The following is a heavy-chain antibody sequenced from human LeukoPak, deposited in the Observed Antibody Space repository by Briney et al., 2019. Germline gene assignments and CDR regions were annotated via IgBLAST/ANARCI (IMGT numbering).Heavy chain of an antibody. D-gene: IGHD3-10*01. Sequence: SETLSLTCTVSGGSISSNSYYWGWIRQPPGKGLEWIGSIYYSGSTYYNPSLKSRVTISIDTSKNQFSLKLSSVTDADTAVYYCARLEVRGVSQHDYWGQGTLVTVSS. CDR1: GGSISSNSYY. V-gene: IGHV4-39*07. CDR2: IYYSGST. CDR3: ARLEVRGVSQHDY. J-gene: IGHJ4*02.